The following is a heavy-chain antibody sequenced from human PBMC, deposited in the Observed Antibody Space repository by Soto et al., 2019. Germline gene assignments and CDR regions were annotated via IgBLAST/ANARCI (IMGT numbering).Heavy chain of an antibody. J-gene: IGHJ4*02. V-gene: IGHV4-34*01. Sequence: SETLSLTCTVSGGSISAYYWSWIRQPPGKGLEWIGEINHSGSTNYNPSLKSRVTISVDTSKNQFSLKLSSVTAADTAVYYCARVGYWNDPFDYWGQGTLVTVSS. CDR1: GGSISAYY. CDR2: INHSGST. D-gene: IGHD1-1*01. CDR3: ARVGYWNDPFDY.